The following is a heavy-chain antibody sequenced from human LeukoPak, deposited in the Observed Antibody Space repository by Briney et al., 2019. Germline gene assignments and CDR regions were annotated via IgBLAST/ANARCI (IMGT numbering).Heavy chain of an antibody. J-gene: IGHJ4*02. Sequence: SVKVSCKASGGTFSSYAISWVRQAPGQGLEWMGRIIPILGIANYAQKFQGRVTITADKSTSTAYMELSSLRSEDTAVYYCARGLYYDASGYYYHDYWGQGTLVTVSS. D-gene: IGHD3-22*01. CDR1: GGTFSSYA. V-gene: IGHV1-69*04. CDR2: IIPILGIA. CDR3: ARGLYYDASGYYYHDY.